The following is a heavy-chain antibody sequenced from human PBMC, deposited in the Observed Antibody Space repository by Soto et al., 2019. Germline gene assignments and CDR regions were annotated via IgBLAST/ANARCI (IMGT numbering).Heavy chain of an antibody. J-gene: IGHJ4*02. D-gene: IGHD3-16*02. CDR2: INHSGST. CDR1: GGSFSGYY. V-gene: IGHV4-34*01. CDR3: ARGRGHYVWGSYRQYYFDY. Sequence: SETLSLTCAVYGGSFSGYYWSWILQPPWKGLEWIGEINHSGSTNYNPSLKSRVTISVDTSKNQFSLKLSSVTAADTAVYYCARGRGHYVWGSYRQYYFDYWGQGTLVTVSS.